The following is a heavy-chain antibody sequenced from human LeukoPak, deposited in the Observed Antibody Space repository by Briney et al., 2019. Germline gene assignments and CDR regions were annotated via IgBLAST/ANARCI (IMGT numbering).Heavy chain of an antibody. CDR1: GFTFSSYA. V-gene: IGHV3-23*01. CDR2: ISGSGGST. Sequence: GGSLSLSCAASGFTFSSYAMSWVRQAPGKGLEWVSAISGSGGSTYYADSVKGRFTISRDNAKNSLYLQMNSLRAEDTAVYYCARESIAAAGTLDYWGQGTLVTVSS. D-gene: IGHD6-13*01. CDR3: ARESIAAAGTLDY. J-gene: IGHJ4*02.